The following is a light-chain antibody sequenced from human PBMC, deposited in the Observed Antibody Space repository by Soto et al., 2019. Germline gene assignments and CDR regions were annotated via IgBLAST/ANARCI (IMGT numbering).Light chain of an antibody. V-gene: IGKV3D-15*01. CDR1: QSVYGN. CDR2: AAS. Sequence: EIPMTQSPATLSVSPGEGVTLSCRASQSVYGNLAWYQQKPGQAPRLLVYAASTRATGIPARFSGGGSGTEYTLNISSLQSEDFATYYCQQHNSFPRSFGQGTKLEIK. CDR3: QQHNSFPRS. J-gene: IGKJ2*01.